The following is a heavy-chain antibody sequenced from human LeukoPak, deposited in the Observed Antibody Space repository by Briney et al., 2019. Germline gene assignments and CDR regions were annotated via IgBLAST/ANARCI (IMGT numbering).Heavy chain of an antibody. Sequence: SETLSLTCTVSGGSISSYYWSWIRQPPGKGLEWIGYIYYSGSTNYNPPLKSRVTISVDTSKNQFSLKLSSVTAADTAVYYCARETSQKGAHYMDVWGKGTTVTISS. V-gene: IGHV4-59*01. D-gene: IGHD3-16*01. J-gene: IGHJ6*03. CDR2: IYYSGST. CDR3: ARETSQKGAHYMDV. CDR1: GGSISSYY.